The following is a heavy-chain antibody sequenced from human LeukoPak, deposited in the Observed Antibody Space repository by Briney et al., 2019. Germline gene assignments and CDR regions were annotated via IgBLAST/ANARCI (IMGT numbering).Heavy chain of an antibody. J-gene: IGHJ1*01. V-gene: IGHV4-31*02. CDR3: TKGADDYKTGY. Sequence: SETLSLICSVSGNSVINDNSIWSGIRQHPEKGLEWIGHFHPSGTTYYNPSLKSRLTISIDTSNNHFSLEMTSMTAADTAVYYCTKGADDYKTGYWGQGTLVTVSS. CDR2: FHPSGTT. CDR1: GNSVINDNSI. D-gene: IGHD5-24*01.